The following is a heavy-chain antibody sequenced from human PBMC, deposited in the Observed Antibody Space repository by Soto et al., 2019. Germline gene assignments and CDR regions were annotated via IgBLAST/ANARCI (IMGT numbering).Heavy chain of an antibody. CDR3: AKSPRYDFWSGYYFDY. CDR2: ISGSGGST. V-gene: IGHV3-23*01. J-gene: IGHJ4*02. CDR1: GFTFSSYA. D-gene: IGHD3-3*01. Sequence: WGSLRLSCAASGFTFSSYAMSWVRQAPGKGLEWVSAISGSGGSTYYADSVKGRFTISRDNSKNTLYLQMNSLRAEDTAVYYCAKSPRYDFWSGYYFDYWGQGTLVTVSS.